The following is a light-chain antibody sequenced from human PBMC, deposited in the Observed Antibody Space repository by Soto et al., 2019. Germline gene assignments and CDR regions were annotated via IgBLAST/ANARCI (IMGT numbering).Light chain of an antibody. CDR3: QQRRNWPT. Sequence: EVVLTQSPDTLSLSPGETATLSCRASQDVSIYVAWYQKRPGQPPRLVVYDASKMATGIPARFSGSGSGTDFTLTIATLAPEDLGVYYCQQRRNWPTFGGGTKVEI. V-gene: IGKV3-11*01. CDR2: DAS. J-gene: IGKJ4*01. CDR1: QDVSIY.